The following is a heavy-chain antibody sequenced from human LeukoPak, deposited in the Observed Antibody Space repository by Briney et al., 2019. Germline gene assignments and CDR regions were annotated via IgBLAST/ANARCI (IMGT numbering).Heavy chain of an antibody. Sequence: SQTLSLTCTVSGGSISSGRYYWSWIRQPPGKGLEWIGYIYHSGSTYYNPSLKSRVTISVDRSKSQFSLKLSSVTAADTAVYYCARHMVRGVIYFDYWGQGTLVTVSS. CDR3: ARHMVRGVIYFDY. J-gene: IGHJ4*02. CDR1: GGSISSGRYY. CDR2: IYHSGST. D-gene: IGHD3-10*01. V-gene: IGHV4-30-2*01.